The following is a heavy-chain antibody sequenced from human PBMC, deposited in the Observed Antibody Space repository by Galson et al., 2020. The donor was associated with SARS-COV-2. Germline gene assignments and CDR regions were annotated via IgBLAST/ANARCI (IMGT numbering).Heavy chain of an antibody. D-gene: IGHD6-19*01. CDR1: GYTFTGYY. Sequence: ASVKVSCKASGYTFTGYYMHWVRQAPGQGLEWMGWINPNSGGTNYAQKFQGRVTMTRDTSISTAYMELSRLRSDDTAVYYCARAGLGSSSGWFGLGYWGQGTLVTVSS. CDR3: ARAGLGSSSGWFGLGY. V-gene: IGHV1-2*02. CDR2: INPNSGGT. J-gene: IGHJ4*02.